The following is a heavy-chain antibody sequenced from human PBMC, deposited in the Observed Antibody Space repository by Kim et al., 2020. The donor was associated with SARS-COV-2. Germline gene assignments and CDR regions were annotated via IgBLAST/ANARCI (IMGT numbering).Heavy chain of an antibody. Sequence: YYVDTVKGRFTLSRDNANNSLYLQMRFLGVEDTAVYFCARSYSSGRPFDPWGQGTLVTVSS. V-gene: IGHV3-7*03. D-gene: IGHD3-22*01. CDR3: ARSYSSGRPFDP. J-gene: IGHJ5*02.